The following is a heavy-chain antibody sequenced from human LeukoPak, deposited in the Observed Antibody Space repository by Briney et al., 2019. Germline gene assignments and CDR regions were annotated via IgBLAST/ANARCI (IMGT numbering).Heavy chain of an antibody. CDR2: IKGDGSST. Sequence: PGGSLRLSCAASGFTFTTYWMHWVRQVPGKGLVWVARIKGDGSSTRHADSVKGRFTISRDNAKNTLYLQMNSLRAEDTAVYYCARESLDGYNSDYWGQGTLVTVSS. J-gene: IGHJ4*02. V-gene: IGHV3-74*01. D-gene: IGHD5-24*01. CDR1: GFTFTTYW. CDR3: ARESLDGYNSDY.